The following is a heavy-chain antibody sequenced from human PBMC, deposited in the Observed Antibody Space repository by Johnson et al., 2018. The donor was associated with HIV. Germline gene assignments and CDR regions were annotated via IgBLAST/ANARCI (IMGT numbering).Heavy chain of an antibody. D-gene: IGHD1-14*01. CDR3: ATRDPTHRPGVFDI. CDR1: GFTFSTYG. J-gene: IGHJ3*02. V-gene: IGHV3-33*03. Sequence: QMLLVESGGGVVQPGRSLRLSCAASGFTFSTYGMHWVRQAPGKGLEWVAVMWYDGSNKYYADSVKGRFTISRDNAKNSLYLQMNSRRAEDTAVYYCATRDPTHRPGVFDIWGQGTMVTVSS. CDR2: MWYDGSNK.